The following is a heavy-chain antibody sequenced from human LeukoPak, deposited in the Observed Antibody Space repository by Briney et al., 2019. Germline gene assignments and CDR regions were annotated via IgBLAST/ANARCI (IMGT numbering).Heavy chain of an antibody. CDR2: ISSSSTFK. Sequence: GGSLRLSCAASGFTFNTYTMNRVRQAPGKGLEWVSSISSSSTFKYFGDAVKGRFTISRDNSKNTLYLQMNSLRAEDTAVYYCAKLGEGGYSYDYLPYYFDYWGQGTLVTVSS. D-gene: IGHD5-18*01. CDR1: GFTFNTYT. CDR3: AKLGEGGYSYDYLPYYFDY. V-gene: IGHV3-21*01. J-gene: IGHJ4*02.